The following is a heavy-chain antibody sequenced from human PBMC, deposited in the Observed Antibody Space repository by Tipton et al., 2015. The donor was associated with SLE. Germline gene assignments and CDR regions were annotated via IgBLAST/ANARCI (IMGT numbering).Heavy chain of an antibody. CDR3: ARDSSGYSIFFDY. D-gene: IGHD3-22*01. J-gene: IGHJ4*02. Sequence: TLSHTCAVYGGSFSGYYWSWIRQPPGKGLEWIGEINHSGSTNYNPSLKSRVTISVDTSKNQFSLKLSSVTAADTAVYYCARDSSGYSIFFDYWGQGTLVTVSS. CDR2: INHSGST. V-gene: IGHV4-34*01. CDR1: GGSFSGYY.